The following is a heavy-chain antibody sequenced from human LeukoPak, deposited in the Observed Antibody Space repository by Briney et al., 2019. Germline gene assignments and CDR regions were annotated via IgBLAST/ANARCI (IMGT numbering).Heavy chain of an antibody. J-gene: IGHJ4*02. CDR3: ARERHSSSSGYYFDY. CDR1: GFTFSSYA. CDR2: ISGSGGST. V-gene: IGHV3-23*01. Sequence: PGGSLRLSCAASGFTFSSYAMSWVRQAPGKGLEWVSAISGSGGSTYYADSVKGRFTISRDNSKNTLYLQMNSLRAEDTAVYYCARERHSSSSGYYFDYWGQGTLVTVSS. D-gene: IGHD6-13*01.